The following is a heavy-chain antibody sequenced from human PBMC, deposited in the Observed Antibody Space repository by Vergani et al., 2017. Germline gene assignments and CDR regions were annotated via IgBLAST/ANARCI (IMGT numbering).Heavy chain of an antibody. CDR1: GYTFTDYY. CDR2: INPKSGGT. CDR3: VRPYYDRIPRAWYFDL. D-gene: IGHD3-22*01. Sequence: QVQLVQSGAEVKKSGASVKVSCKASGYTFTDYYMHWVRQAPGQGLEWMGWINPKSGGTNYAQKFQGRVTMTRDTSISTAYMELSRLRSDDTAVYYCVRPYYDRIPRAWYFDLWGRGTLVTVSS. J-gene: IGHJ2*01. V-gene: IGHV1-2*02.